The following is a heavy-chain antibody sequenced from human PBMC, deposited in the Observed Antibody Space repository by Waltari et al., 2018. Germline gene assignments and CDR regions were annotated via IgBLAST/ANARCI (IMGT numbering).Heavy chain of an antibody. J-gene: IGHJ4*02. Sequence: QVQLLQSGAEVKKPGASVKVSCKVSGYTLTELSIHWVRQSPGKGIERMGGYDPEIGEDVYAQDVQGRVSMTEDTSSDTANMEMSSLRSDDTAVYYCATDQHRQSGYDIWGQGTLVSVSS. D-gene: IGHD5-12*01. CDR1: GYTLTELS. CDR2: YDPEIGED. CDR3: ATDQHRQSGYDI. V-gene: IGHV1-24*01.